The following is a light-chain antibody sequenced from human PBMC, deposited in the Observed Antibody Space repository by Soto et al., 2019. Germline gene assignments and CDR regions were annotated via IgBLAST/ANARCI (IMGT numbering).Light chain of an antibody. V-gene: IGKV1-12*01. Sequence: IQMTQSPSSVSASVGDRVTITCRASQDINRCLAWHQQKPGEAPNLLIFSASSLQVGVPSRFSGSGSGTHFTLTITNLQTEDVATYYFQQAHSFPLTFGPGTKVYLK. CDR2: SAS. CDR1: QDINRC. J-gene: IGKJ3*01. CDR3: QQAHSFPLT.